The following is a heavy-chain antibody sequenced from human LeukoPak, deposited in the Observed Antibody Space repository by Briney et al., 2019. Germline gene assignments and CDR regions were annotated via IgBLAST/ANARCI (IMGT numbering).Heavy chain of an antibody. J-gene: IGHJ3*02. CDR2: MNPNSGNT. D-gene: IGHD3-9*01. V-gene: IGHV1-8*01. CDR3: ASPCYDILTGYLGAFDI. CDR1: GYTFTSYD. Sequence: ASVKVSCKASGYTFTSYDINWVRQATGQGLEWMGWMNPNSGNTGYAQKFQGRVTMTRNTSISTAYMELSSLRSEDTAVYYCASPCYDILTGYLGAFDIWGQGTMVTVSS.